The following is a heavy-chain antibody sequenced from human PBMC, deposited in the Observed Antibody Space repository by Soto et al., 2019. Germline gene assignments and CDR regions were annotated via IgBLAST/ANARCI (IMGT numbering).Heavy chain of an antibody. D-gene: IGHD2-15*01. V-gene: IGHV3-20*04. CDR3: ARDPPYCSGGSCYSNYYDAMDV. Sequence: EVQLVESGGGVVRPGGSLRLSCAASGFTFDDYGMSWVRQAPGKGLEWVSAINWNGGSTGYADSVKGRFTISRDNAKNSLYLQMNSLRAEDTALYYCARDPPYCSGGSCYSNYYDAMDVGGQGTTFTVSS. J-gene: IGHJ6*02. CDR2: INWNGGST. CDR1: GFTFDDYG.